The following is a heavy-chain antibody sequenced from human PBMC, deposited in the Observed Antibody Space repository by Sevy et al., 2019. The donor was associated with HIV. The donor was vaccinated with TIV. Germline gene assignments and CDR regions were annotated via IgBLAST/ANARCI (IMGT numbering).Heavy chain of an antibody. J-gene: IGHJ3*02. Sequence: GGSLRLSCAASGFTFSSYAMHWVRQAPGKGLEWVAVISYDGSNKYYADSVKGRFTISRDNSKNTLYLQMNSLGAEDTAVYYCARETRWLQFFAFDIWGQGTMVTVSS. D-gene: IGHD5-12*01. CDR1: GFTFSSYA. V-gene: IGHV3-30-3*01. CDR2: ISYDGSNK. CDR3: ARETRWLQFFAFDI.